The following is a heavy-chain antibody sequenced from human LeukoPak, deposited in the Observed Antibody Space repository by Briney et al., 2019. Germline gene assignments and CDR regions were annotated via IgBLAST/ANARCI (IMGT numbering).Heavy chain of an antibody. CDR1: GFTFSSYT. Sequence: PGGSLRLSCAASGFTFSSYTMNWVRQAPGKGLEWVSSISGSDGHTFYADSVKGRFTISRDNSQNTLYMQMTSLRAEDTAIYYCTRRGGSTSWGAFDYWGQGTLITVSS. V-gene: IGHV3-23*01. CDR3: TRRGGSTSWGAFDY. J-gene: IGHJ4*02. D-gene: IGHD7-27*01. CDR2: ISGSDGHT.